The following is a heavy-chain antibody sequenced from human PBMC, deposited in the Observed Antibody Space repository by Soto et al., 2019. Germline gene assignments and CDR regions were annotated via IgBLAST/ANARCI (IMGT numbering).Heavy chain of an antibody. CDR1: GGSISSYY. J-gene: IGHJ4*02. V-gene: IGHV4-59*12. CDR2: IYYSGST. CDR3: ARDLYGGNSGFPDY. D-gene: IGHD2-21*02. Sequence: SETLSLTCTVSGGSISSYYWSWIRQPPGKGLEWIGYIYYSGSTNYNPSLKSRVTISVDTSKNQFSLKLSSVTAADTAVYYCARDLYGGNSGFPDYWGQGSLVTVSS.